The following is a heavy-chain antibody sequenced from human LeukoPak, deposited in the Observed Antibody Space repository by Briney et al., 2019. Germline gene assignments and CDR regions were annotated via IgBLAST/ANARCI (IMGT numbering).Heavy chain of an antibody. V-gene: IGHV3-23*01. J-gene: IGHJ6*02. Sequence: PGGSLRLSCAASGFTFSSYAMSWVRQAPGKGLEWVSAISGSGGSTYYADSVKGRFTISRDNSKNTLYLQMNSLRAEDTAVYYCAKMGYGDYPYYYYGMDVWGQGTTVTVSS. D-gene: IGHD4-17*01. CDR1: GFTFSSYA. CDR3: AKMGYGDYPYYYYGMDV. CDR2: ISGSGGST.